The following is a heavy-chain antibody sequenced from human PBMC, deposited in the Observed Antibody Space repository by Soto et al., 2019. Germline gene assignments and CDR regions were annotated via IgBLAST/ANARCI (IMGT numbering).Heavy chain of an antibody. Sequence: QVQLVESGGGVVQPGRSLRLSCAASGFIFSSYGMHWVRQAPGKGLEWVAFIWYDGSNKYYADSVKGRFTISRDNSKNTLYLQMNSLRAEDTAVYYCARGEDYIWGSYRYSWFAPWGQGTLVTVSS. J-gene: IGHJ5*02. V-gene: IGHV3-33*01. CDR1: GFIFSSYG. CDR3: ARGEDYIWGSYRYSWFAP. CDR2: IWYDGSNK. D-gene: IGHD3-16*02.